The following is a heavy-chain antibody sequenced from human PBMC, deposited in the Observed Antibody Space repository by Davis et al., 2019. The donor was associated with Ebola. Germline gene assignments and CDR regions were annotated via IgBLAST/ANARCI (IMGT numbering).Heavy chain of an antibody. CDR1: GFTFTYSG. Sequence: GASLKISCATSGFTFTYSGIHWVRQAPGKGLEWVAVISFDGSDTYYADSVKGRFTISRDNSKTTVDLQMNSLRPEDTALYYCAKDARGGYYYADFWGQGTLVTVSS. D-gene: IGHD3-22*01. CDR2: ISFDGSDT. V-gene: IGHV3-30*18. J-gene: IGHJ4*02. CDR3: AKDARGGYYYADF.